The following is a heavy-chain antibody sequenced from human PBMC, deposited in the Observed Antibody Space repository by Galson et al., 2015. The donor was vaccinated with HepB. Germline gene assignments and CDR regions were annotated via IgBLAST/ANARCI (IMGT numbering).Heavy chain of an antibody. V-gene: IGHV6-1*01. CDR1: GDSVFSGRAA. J-gene: IGHJ1*01. Sequence: CAISGDSVFSGRAAWSWIRQSPSGDLEWLGRTYYRSKWYNEYAVSVKGRITISPDTSKNQFSLQLNSVTPEDTAVYYCARDGDSDSGWYTCLQYWGEGTLVTVSS. CDR2: TYYRSKWYN. D-gene: IGHD6-19*01. CDR3: ARDGDSDSGWYTCLQY.